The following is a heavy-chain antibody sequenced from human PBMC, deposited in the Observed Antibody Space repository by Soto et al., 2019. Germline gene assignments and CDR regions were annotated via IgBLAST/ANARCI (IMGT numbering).Heavy chain of an antibody. D-gene: IGHD1-7*01. CDR3: ATDPWAEGITGTPNWFDP. CDR2: FDPEDGET. Sequence: GASVKVSCKVSGYTLTELSMHWVRQAPGKGLEWMGGFDPEDGETIYAQKFQGRVTMTEDTSTDTAYMELSSLRSEDTAVYYCATDPWAEGITGTPNWFDPWGQGTLVTV. V-gene: IGHV1-24*01. CDR1: GYTLTELS. J-gene: IGHJ5*02.